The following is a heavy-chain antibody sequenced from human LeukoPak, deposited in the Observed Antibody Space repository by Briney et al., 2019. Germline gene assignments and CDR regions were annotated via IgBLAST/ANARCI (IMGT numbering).Heavy chain of an antibody. Sequence: GGSLRLSCAASGFTFSSYAMSWVRQAPGKGLEWVSAISGSGGSTYYADSVKGRFTISRDNSKNTLYLQMNSLRAEDTAVYYCAKHYSGSYYKTNWFDPWGQGTLVTVSP. CDR3: AKHYSGSYYKTNWFDP. D-gene: IGHD1-26*01. CDR2: ISGSGGST. CDR1: GFTFSSYA. J-gene: IGHJ5*02. V-gene: IGHV3-23*01.